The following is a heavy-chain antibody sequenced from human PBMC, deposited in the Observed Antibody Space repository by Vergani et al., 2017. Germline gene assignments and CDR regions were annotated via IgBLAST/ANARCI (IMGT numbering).Heavy chain of an antibody. CDR2: IIPVLRKT. CDR1: GGTFSSTT. J-gene: IGHJ6*02. CDR3: ARDPRKYGGDPEDYYYGMDV. Sequence: QVQLVQSGAEVKKPGSSVKVSCKASGGTFSSTTISWVRQAPGQGLEWMGRIIPVLRKTKYAQEFQGRLTITADTSTSTAFMELTNLRSQDTAVYYCARDPRKYGGDPEDYYYGMDVWSQGTAVTVSS. V-gene: IGHV1-69*08. D-gene: IGHD2-21*02.